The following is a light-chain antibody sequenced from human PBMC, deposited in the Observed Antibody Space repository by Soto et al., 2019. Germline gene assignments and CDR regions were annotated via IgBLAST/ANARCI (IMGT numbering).Light chain of an antibody. J-gene: IGKJ4*01. Sequence: DIQMTQSPSSLSASAGDRITITCQASQDIATFLKWYQQKPGKAPRLLIYDASTLKPGDTSRFSGSGSGTDFTFTISSLQPEDIATYYCQQYDDFPLTFGGGTKVEIK. CDR1: QDIATF. CDR3: QQYDDFPLT. CDR2: DAS. V-gene: IGKV1-33*01.